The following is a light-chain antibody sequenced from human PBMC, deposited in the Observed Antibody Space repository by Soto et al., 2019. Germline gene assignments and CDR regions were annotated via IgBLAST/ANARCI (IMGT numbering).Light chain of an antibody. CDR2: EDN. J-gene: IGLJ3*02. CDR1: SSNIGKNY. CDR3: GTWDSSLNAGV. V-gene: IGLV1-51*02. Sequence: QSVLTQSPSVSAAPGQKVTLSCSGGSSNIGKNYVSWYQQFPGTAPKRLIHEDNKRPSGSPDRFSGAKSGTSATLGITGRQTGDEADYYCGTWDSSLNAGVFGGGTKVTVL.